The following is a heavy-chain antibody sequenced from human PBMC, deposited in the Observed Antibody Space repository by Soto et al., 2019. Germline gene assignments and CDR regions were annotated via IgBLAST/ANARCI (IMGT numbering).Heavy chain of an antibody. CDR3: AKVYYDFWSGYFDY. J-gene: IGHJ4*02. CDR1: GFTFSSYA. V-gene: IGHV3-23*01. D-gene: IGHD3-3*01. CDR2: ISGSGGST. Sequence: GGSLRLSCAASGFTFSSYAMSWVRQAPGKGLEWVSAISGSGGSTYYADSVKGRFTISRDNSKNTLYLQMNSLRAEDTVVYYCAKVYYDFWSGYFDYWGQGTLVTVSS.